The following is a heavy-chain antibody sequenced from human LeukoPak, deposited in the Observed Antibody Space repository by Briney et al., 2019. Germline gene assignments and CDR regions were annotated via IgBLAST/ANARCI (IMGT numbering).Heavy chain of an antibody. CDR1: GFTLSSYA. CDR2: ISGSGGST. D-gene: IGHD1-1*01. Sequence: GGSLRLSCAASGFTLSSYAMGWVRQAPGKGMEWGSAISGSGGSTYYADSVKGRFTISRYNSKNTLYLQMNSLRAEDTAVYYCAKKSRGTYNWNDWGQGTLVTVSS. CDR3: AKKSRGTYNWND. J-gene: IGHJ4*02. V-gene: IGHV3-23*01.